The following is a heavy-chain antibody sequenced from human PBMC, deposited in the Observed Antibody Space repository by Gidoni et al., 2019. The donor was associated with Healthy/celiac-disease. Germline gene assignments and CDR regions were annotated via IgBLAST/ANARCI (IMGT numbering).Heavy chain of an antibody. Sequence: EVQLLESGGGLVQPGGSLRLSCAASGFTFSSYAMSWVRQAPGKGLEWVSAISGSGGSTYYADSVKGRFTISRDNSKNTPYLQMNSLRAEDTAVYYCAKDEGYCSSTSCYSRTSYDYWGQGTLVTVSS. CDR2: ISGSGGST. D-gene: IGHD2-2*02. J-gene: IGHJ4*02. V-gene: IGHV3-23*01. CDR1: GFTFSSYA. CDR3: AKDEGYCSSTSCYSRTSYDY.